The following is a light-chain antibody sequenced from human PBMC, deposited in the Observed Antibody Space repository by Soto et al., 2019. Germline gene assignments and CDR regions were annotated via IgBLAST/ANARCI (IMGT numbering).Light chain of an antibody. CDR2: DVS. CDR3: SSYTSSSTVV. V-gene: IGLV2-14*01. CDR1: SSDVGGYNY. J-gene: IGLJ2*01. Sequence: QPVLTQPASVSESPGQSITISCTGTSSDVGGYNYVSWYRQHPGKAPKLMIYDVSNRPSGVSNRFSGSKSGNTASLTISGLQAEDEADYYCSSYTSSSTVVFGGGTKVTVL.